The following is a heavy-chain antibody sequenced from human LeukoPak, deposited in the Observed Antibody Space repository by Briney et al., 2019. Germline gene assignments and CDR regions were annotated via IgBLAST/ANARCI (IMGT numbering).Heavy chain of an antibody. V-gene: IGHV4-61*02. CDR3: ARAYSSSWYFNWFDP. CDR1: GGSISSGGYY. CDR2: IYTSGNT. D-gene: IGHD6-13*01. J-gene: IGHJ5*02. Sequence: SETLSLTCTVSGGSISSGGYYWSWIRQPAGKGLEWIGRIYTSGNTNYNASLESRVTISVDTSKNQFSLKLSSVTAADTAVYYCARAYSSSWYFNWFDPWGQGTLVTVSS.